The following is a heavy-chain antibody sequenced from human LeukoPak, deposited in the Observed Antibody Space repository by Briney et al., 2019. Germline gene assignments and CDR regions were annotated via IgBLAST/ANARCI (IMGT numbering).Heavy chain of an antibody. CDR2: ISAYNGNT. J-gene: IGHJ4*02. V-gene: IGHV1-18*01. CDR1: GNTFTSYG. Sequence: GASVKVSCKASGNTFTSYGISWVRQAPGQGLEWMGWISAYNGNTNYAQKLQGRVTMTTDTSTSTAYMELRSLRSDDTAVYYCARAYSSSSEGGFDYWGQGTLVTVSS. CDR3: ARAYSSSSEGGFDY. D-gene: IGHD6-6*01.